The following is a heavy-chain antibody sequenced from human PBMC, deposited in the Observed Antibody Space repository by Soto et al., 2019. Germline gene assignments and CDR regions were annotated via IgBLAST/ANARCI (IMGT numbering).Heavy chain of an antibody. J-gene: IGHJ2*01. CDR2: VYYSGSS. D-gene: IGHD3-22*01. CDR3: ARMSYFYDKWYFDL. CDR1: GGSINNNDYY. V-gene: IGHV4-30-4*01. Sequence: QLQESGPGLVKPSQTLSLTCSVSGGSINNNDYYWSWIRQTPGKGLEWIGYVYYSGSSDYIPSLKRRLSMSIDKSKNQCHLKLNSVTAADTATYDCARMSYFYDKWYFDLWGRGTLVTVSS.